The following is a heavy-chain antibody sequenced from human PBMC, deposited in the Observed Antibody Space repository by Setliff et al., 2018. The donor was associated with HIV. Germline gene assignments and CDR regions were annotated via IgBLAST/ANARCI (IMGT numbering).Heavy chain of an antibody. J-gene: IGHJ4*02. CDR3: ARVGKDGYNYNYFDY. CDR1: GFTVSSNY. Sequence: GGSLRLSCAASGFTVSSNYMNWVRQAPGKGLEWVSILYGTGGTYYADSVKGRFTISSDSSKSTLYLQMNRLRAEDTAVYYCARVGKDGYNYNYFDYWGQGTLVTVSS. V-gene: IGHV3-53*01. CDR2: LYGTGGT. D-gene: IGHD5-12*01.